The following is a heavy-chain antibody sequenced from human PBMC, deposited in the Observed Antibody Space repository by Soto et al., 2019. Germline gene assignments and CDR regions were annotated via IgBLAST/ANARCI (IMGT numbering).Heavy chain of an antibody. D-gene: IGHD6-19*01. V-gene: IGHV1-69*12. CDR3: ARANHSSGWQRYFDY. CDR1: GGTFSSYA. Sequence: QVQLVQSGAEVKKPGSSVKVSCKASGGTFSSYAISWVRQAPGQGLEWMGGIIPIFGTANYAQKSQARVTIXXAXSXTTAYMELSSLRSAHTAVYYCARANHSSGWQRYFDYWGQGTLVTVSS. J-gene: IGHJ4*02. CDR2: IIPIFGTA.